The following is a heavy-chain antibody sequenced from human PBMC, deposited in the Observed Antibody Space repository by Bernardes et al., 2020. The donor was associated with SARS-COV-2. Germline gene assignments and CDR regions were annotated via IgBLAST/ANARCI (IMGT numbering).Heavy chain of an antibody. J-gene: IGHJ4*02. CDR2: IKKDGSET. Sequence: GGSLRLSCVASGLTFSTYWMSWVRQAPGKGLEWVANIKKDGSETYYLDSVKGRFTISRDNAKNSLYLQMNSLRAEDTAVYYCTREFLEWSFDSWGQGTLVTVSS. CDR1: GLTFSTYW. V-gene: IGHV3-7*03. CDR3: TREFLEWSFDS. D-gene: IGHD3-3*01.